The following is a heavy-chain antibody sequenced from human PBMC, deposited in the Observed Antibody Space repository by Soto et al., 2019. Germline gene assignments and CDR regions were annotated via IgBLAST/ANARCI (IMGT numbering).Heavy chain of an antibody. D-gene: IGHD6-19*01. CDR2: IWYDCSNK. Sequence: ESGGGVVPRGGSLRLYCAASGFTFSSYGMHWVRQAPGKGLEWGAVIWYDCSNKYYEDSVKGRYTISRDDSKNTVYLQMRSLGAENTAAYYCTRDTLIAVAANDAFDMWGQGTSVTVSS. CDR1: GFTFSSYG. CDR3: TRDTLIAVAANDAFDM. V-gene: IGHV3-33*01. J-gene: IGHJ3*02.